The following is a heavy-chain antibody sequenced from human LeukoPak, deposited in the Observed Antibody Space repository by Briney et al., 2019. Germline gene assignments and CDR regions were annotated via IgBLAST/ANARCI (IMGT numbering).Heavy chain of an antibody. CDR1: GGSFSTYY. V-gene: IGHV4-59*01. J-gene: IGHJ2*01. CDR3: AKEYGADWYFDL. D-gene: IGHD4-17*01. Sequence: PSETLSLTCTISGGSFSTYYWSWIRQAPGKGLEWIGYIYFTGSTNYNPSLKSRVTMSVDTSKNQFSLKLRSVTAADTAVYYCAKEYGADWYFDLWGRGTLVTVSS. CDR2: IYFTGST.